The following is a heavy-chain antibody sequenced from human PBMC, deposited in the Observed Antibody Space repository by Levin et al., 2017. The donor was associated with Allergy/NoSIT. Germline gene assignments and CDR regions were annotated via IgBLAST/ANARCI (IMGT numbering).Heavy chain of an antibody. CDR2: ISSSSSTI. Sequence: GGSLRLSCAASGFTFSSYSMNWVRQAPGKGLEWVSYISSSSSTIYYADSVKGRFTISRDNAKNSLYLQMNSLRDEDTAVYYCARDIEWEPDYYYYGMDVWGQGTTVTVSS. CDR1: GFTFSSYS. CDR3: ARDIEWEPDYYYYGMDV. D-gene: IGHD1-26*01. V-gene: IGHV3-48*02. J-gene: IGHJ6*02.